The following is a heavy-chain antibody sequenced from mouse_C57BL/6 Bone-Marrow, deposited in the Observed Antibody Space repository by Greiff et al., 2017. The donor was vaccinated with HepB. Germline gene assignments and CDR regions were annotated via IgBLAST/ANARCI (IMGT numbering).Heavy chain of an antibody. CDR1: GYTFTSYG. CDR2: IYPRSGNT. J-gene: IGHJ4*01. Sequence: QVQLKQSGAELARPGASVKLSCKASGYTFTSYGISWVKQRTGQGLEWIGEIYPRSGNTYYNEKFKGKATLTVDKSSSTAYMQLSSLTSEDSAVYYCARSGDGYYYAMDYWGQGTSVTVSS. V-gene: IGHV1-81*01. CDR3: ARSGDGYYYAMDY. D-gene: IGHD2-3*01.